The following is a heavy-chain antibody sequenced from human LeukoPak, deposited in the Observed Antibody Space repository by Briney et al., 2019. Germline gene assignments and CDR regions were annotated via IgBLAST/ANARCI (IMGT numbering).Heavy chain of an antibody. CDR1: DGSFSGYY. CDR3: ARRARYGSGSYSYYYCYYMDV. Sequence: SGTLSLTCAVYDGSFSGYYWSWIRQPPGKGLEWIGEINHSGSTNYNPSLKSRVTISVDTSKNQFSLKLSSVTAADTAVYYCARRARYGSGSYSYYYCYYMDVWGKGTTVTISS. D-gene: IGHD3-10*01. J-gene: IGHJ6*03. V-gene: IGHV4-34*01. CDR2: INHSGST.